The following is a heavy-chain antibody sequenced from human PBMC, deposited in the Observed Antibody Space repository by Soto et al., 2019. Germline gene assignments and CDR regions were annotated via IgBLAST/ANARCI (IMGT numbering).Heavy chain of an antibody. CDR3: ARETSPYDFWSGNGGWVDY. CDR1: GFTFSSYG. Sequence: QVQLVESGGGVVQPGRSLRLSCAASGFTFSSYGMHWVRQAPGKGLEWVAVIWYDGSNKYYADSVKGRFTISRDNSKNTLYLQMNSLRSEDTAVYYCARETSPYDFWSGNGGWVDYWGQGTLVTVSS. D-gene: IGHD3-3*01. CDR2: IWYDGSNK. V-gene: IGHV3-33*01. J-gene: IGHJ4*02.